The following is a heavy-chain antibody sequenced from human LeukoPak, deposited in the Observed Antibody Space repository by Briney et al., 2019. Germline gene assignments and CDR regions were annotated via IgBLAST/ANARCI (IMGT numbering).Heavy chain of an antibody. Sequence: GGSLRLSCAASGFTFSNYAMSWVRRAPGKGLEWISGISDNGGTTFYADSVKGRFTISRDNSQNTLYLQMNSLRAEDTAVYYCARDSGIPGYSRYYGSGPPDYWGQGTLVTVSS. CDR3: ARDSGIPGYSRYYGSGPPDY. J-gene: IGHJ4*02. V-gene: IGHV3-23*01. CDR1: GFTFSNYA. D-gene: IGHD3-10*01. CDR2: ISDNGGTT.